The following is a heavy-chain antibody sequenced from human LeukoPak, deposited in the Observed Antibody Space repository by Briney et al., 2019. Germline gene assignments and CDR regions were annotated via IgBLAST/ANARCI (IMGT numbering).Heavy chain of an antibody. CDR3: ARGYGSGSHFDY. CDR2: IYTSGST. V-gene: IGHV4-61*02. J-gene: IGHJ4*02. CDR1: GGSISSGSYY. Sequence: PSQTLSLTCTVSGGSISSGSYYWSWIRQPAGKGLEWIGRIYTSGSTNYNPSLKSRVTISVDTSKNQFSLKLSSVTAADTAVYYCARGYGSGSHFDYWGQGTLVTVSS. D-gene: IGHD3-10*01.